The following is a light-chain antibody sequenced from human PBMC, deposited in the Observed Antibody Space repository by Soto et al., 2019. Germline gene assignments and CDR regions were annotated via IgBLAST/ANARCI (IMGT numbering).Light chain of an antibody. Sequence: QPVLTQPPPVSGAPGQRVIISCTGGSSNIGANNDVHWYQQTPGRAPKLLIYGDNNRPSGVPDRFSGSKSGTSASLAITGLQAEDEADYYCHSYDDSLSGSVFGGGTKVTVL. CDR1: SSNIGANND. CDR3: HSYDDSLSGSV. J-gene: IGLJ3*02. V-gene: IGLV1-40*01. CDR2: GDN.